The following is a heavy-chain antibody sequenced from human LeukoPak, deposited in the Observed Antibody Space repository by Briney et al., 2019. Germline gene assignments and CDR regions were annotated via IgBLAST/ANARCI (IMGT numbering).Heavy chain of an antibody. CDR2: MNPNSGNT. D-gene: IGHD6-6*01. V-gene: IGHV1-8*01. CDR1: GYTFTSYD. Sequence: GSSVKLSCKASGYTFTSYDINWVPQAAGQGLEWMGWMNPNSGNTGYAQKFQGRVTMTRNTSISTAYMELSSLRSEDTAVYYCARGGLRQLGGGDFDYWGQGTLVTVSS. J-gene: IGHJ4*02. CDR3: ARGGLRQLGGGDFDY.